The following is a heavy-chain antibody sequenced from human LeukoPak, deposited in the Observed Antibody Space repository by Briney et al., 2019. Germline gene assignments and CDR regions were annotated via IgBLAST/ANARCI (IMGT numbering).Heavy chain of an antibody. V-gene: IGHV4-61*02. CDR2: IYASGNT. J-gene: IGHJ3*02. D-gene: IGHD3-9*01. CDR1: GDSITTNNYY. Sequence: PSETLSLTCTVSGDSITTNNYYWSWIRQPAGKGPEWIGRIYASGNTNYNPSLKSRVTISVDTSKNQFFLRLSSVTAADTAVYYCARDFDSPMAFDIWGQGTMVTVSS. CDR3: ARDFDSPMAFDI.